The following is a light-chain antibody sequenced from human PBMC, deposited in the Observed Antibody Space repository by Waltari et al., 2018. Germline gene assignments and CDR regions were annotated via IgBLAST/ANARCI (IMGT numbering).Light chain of an antibody. CDR1: QSVSSIS. CDR3: QQYDGVVLT. J-gene: IGKJ4*01. Sequence: EIVLTQSPDTLSLSPGERATLSCRASQSVSSISLSWYQQKPGQAPSLLIYGTSYRATGIPDRFSGSGSGTDFTLTISRLEPEDFAVYHSQQYDGVVLTFGGGTKVEI. V-gene: IGKV3-20*01. CDR2: GTS.